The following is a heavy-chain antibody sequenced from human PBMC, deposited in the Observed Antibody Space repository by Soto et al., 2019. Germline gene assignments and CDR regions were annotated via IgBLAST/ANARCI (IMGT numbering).Heavy chain of an antibody. CDR1: GFTFSSYG. J-gene: IGHJ4*02. Sequence: PGGSLRLSCAASGFTFSSYGMHWVRQAPGKGLEWVAVISYDGSNKYYADSVKGRFTISRDNSKNTLYLQMNSLRAEDTAVYYCAKPSGSYPWGQGTLVTVSS. CDR2: ISYDGSNK. V-gene: IGHV3-30*18. CDR3: AKPSGSYP. D-gene: IGHD1-26*01.